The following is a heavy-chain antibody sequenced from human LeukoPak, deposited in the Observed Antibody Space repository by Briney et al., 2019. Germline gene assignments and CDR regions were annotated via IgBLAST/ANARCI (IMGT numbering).Heavy chain of an antibody. CDR2: IWYDGSNK. CDR3: AKVGSMVVTSVPYYFDY. V-gene: IGHV3-33*06. J-gene: IGHJ4*02. CDR1: RFTFSSYE. D-gene: IGHD4-23*01. Sequence: PGGSLRLSCAASRFTFSSYEMNWVRQAPGKGLEWVAVIWYDGSNKYYADSVKGRFTISRDNSKNTLYLQMNSLRAEDTAVYYCAKVGSMVVTSVPYYFDYWGQGTLVTVSS.